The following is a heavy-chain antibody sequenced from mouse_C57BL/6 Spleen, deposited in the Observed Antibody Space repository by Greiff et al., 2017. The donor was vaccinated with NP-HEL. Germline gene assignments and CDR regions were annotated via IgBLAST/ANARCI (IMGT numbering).Heavy chain of an antibody. CDR2: IDPGNGAT. CDR1: GFNIKDDY. V-gene: IGHV14-4*01. D-gene: IGHD1-1*01. Sequence: VQLQQSGAELVRPGASVKLSCTASGFNIKDDYMHWVKQRPEQGLEWIGWIDPGNGATEYASKFQGKATITADTSSNTAYLQLSSLTSEDTAVYYCTTYYYGSSSYAMDYWGQGTSVTVSS. CDR3: TTYYYGSSSYAMDY. J-gene: IGHJ4*01.